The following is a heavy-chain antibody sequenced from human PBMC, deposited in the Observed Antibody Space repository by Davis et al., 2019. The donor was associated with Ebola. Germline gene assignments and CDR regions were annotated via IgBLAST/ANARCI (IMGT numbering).Heavy chain of an antibody. Sequence: AASVKVSCKASGYTFTGYYMHWVRQATGQGLEWMGWMNPNSGNTGYAQKFQGRVTMTRNTSISTAYMELSSLRSEDTAVYYCARYLPHREYYYDSSGYYYRPNWFDPWGQGTLVTVSS. CDR3: ARYLPHREYYYDSSGYYYRPNWFDP. D-gene: IGHD3-22*01. CDR1: GYTFTGYY. CDR2: MNPNSGNT. J-gene: IGHJ5*02. V-gene: IGHV1-8*02.